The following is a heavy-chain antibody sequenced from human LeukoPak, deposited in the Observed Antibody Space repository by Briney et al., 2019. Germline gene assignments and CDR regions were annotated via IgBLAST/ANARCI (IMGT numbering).Heavy chain of an antibody. CDR2: IYYSGST. Sequence: PLETLSLTCTVSGGSISSNDYYWGWIRQPPGRGLEWIGNIYYSGSTFYNPSLKSRVTISVDTSKNQFSLKLSSVTAADTAVYYCARFMVRGLIVDYWGQGTLVTVSS. CDR3: ARFMVRGLIVDY. D-gene: IGHD3-10*01. J-gene: IGHJ4*02. V-gene: IGHV4-39*01. CDR1: GGSISSNDYY.